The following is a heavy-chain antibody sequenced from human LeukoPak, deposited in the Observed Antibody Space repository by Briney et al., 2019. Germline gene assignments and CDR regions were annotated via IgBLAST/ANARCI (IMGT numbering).Heavy chain of an antibody. Sequence: GASVKVSCKTSGYSFTDYYMHWVRQAPGQGLEWMGWINPNSGGTNFAQRFQDRVTMTRDTSISAAYMELSRLRSDDTAIYYCARDMYGDSSRNYYYYYMDVWGKGTTVTISS. CDR2: INPNSGGT. CDR3: ARDMYGDSSRNYYYYYMDV. D-gene: IGHD3-22*01. J-gene: IGHJ6*03. V-gene: IGHV1-2*02. CDR1: GYSFTDYY.